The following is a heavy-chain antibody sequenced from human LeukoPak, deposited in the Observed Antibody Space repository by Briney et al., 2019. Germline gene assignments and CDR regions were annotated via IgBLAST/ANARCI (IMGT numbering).Heavy chain of an antibody. J-gene: IGHJ6*03. CDR2: IYYSGST. CDR1: GGSISSYY. V-gene: IGHV4-59*01. CDR3: AREGIAAAGPPYYYYMDV. D-gene: IGHD6-13*01. Sequence: SETLSLTCTVAGGSISSYYWSWIRQPPGKGLEWIGYIYYSGSTNYNPSLKSRVTISVDTSKNQFSLKLSSVTAADTAVCYCAREGIAAAGPPYYYYMDVWGKGTTVAVSS.